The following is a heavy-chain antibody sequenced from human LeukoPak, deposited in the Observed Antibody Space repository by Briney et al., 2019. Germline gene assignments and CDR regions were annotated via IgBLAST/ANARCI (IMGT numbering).Heavy chain of an antibody. CDR3: ARVQLVDYYYYSYMDV. Sequence: PGGTLRLSCAVSGFTFRNYGMSWVRQAPGKGLEWVSGINWNGGSTGYADSVKGRFTISRDNAKNSLYLQMNSLRAEDTALYYCARVQLVDYYYYSYMDVWGKGTTVTVSS. V-gene: IGHV3-20*04. CDR1: GFTFRNYG. D-gene: IGHD6-6*01. J-gene: IGHJ6*03. CDR2: INWNGGST.